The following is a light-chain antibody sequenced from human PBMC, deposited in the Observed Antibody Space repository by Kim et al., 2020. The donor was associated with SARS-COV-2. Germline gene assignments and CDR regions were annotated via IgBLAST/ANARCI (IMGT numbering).Light chain of an antibody. CDR2: EDD. CDR3: QSYDGSNWV. Sequence: GKTVTISCAGSSGTIASNYVRWCQQRPGSAPTTIIYEDDRRPSGVPDRFSGSIDSSSNSASLTISGLKTEDEADYYCQSYDGSNWVFGGGTQLTVL. CDR1: SGTIASNY. V-gene: IGLV6-57*02. J-gene: IGLJ3*02.